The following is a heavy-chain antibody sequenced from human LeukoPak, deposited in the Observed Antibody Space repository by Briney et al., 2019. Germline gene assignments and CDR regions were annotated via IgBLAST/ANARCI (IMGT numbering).Heavy chain of an antibody. D-gene: IGHD6-19*01. CDR3: ARAEGIAVAATEWWFDP. V-gene: IGHV1-69*13. CDR2: IIPIFGTA. J-gene: IGHJ5*02. CDR1: GGIFSSYA. Sequence: ASVKVSCKASGGIFSSYAISWVRQAPGQGLEWMGGIIPIFGTANYAQKFQGRVTITADESTSTAYMELSSLRSEDTAVYYCARAEGIAVAATEWWFDPWGQGTLVTVSS.